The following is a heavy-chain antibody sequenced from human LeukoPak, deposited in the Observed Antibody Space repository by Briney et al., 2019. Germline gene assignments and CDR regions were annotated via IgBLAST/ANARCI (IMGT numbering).Heavy chain of an antibody. CDR1: GFTFSSYS. CDR3: AGDLEWLLFDY. D-gene: IGHD3-3*01. J-gene: IGHJ4*02. V-gene: IGHV3-21*01. CDR2: ISSSSSYI. Sequence: GGSLRLSCSASGFTFSSYSMNWVRQAPGKGLEWVSSISSSSSYIYYADSVKGRFTISRDNAKNSLYLQMNSLRAEDTAVYYCAGDLEWLLFDYWGQGTLVTVSS.